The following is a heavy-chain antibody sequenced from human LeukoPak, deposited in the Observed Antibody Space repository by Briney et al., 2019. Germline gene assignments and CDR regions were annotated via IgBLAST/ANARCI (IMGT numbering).Heavy chain of an antibody. Sequence: GSLRLTCAASGFSFSNFWMSWVRQAPWKGLEWVANIKPDGSATNYVDSVKGRFTISRENAKNSLDLQMNSLRAEDTAVYYCARGGGSSSWGQGTLVTVSS. CDR1: GFSFSNFW. V-gene: IGHV3-7*01. J-gene: IGHJ5*02. D-gene: IGHD6-6*01. CDR3: ARGGGSSS. CDR2: IKPDGSAT.